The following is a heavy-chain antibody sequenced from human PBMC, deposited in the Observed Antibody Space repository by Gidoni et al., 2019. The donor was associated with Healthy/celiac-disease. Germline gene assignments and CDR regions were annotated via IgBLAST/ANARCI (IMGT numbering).Heavy chain of an antibody. D-gene: IGHD3-3*01. CDR3: ATHFGVVKSFDY. Sequence: QVQRVESGGGVVQPGRYLRLYCAASGLTFSSYGMHWVRQAPGKGLEWVAVICYDGSNKYYADSVKGRFTISRDNSKNTLYLQMNSLRAEDTAVYYCATHFGVVKSFDYWGQGTLVTVSS. CDR1: GLTFSSYG. J-gene: IGHJ4*02. V-gene: IGHV3-33*01. CDR2: ICYDGSNK.